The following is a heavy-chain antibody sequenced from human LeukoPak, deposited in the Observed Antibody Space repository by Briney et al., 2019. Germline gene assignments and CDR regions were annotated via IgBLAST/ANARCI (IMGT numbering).Heavy chain of an antibody. Sequence: SETLSLTCTVSGGSISSGGYYWSWIRQHPGKGLEWIGYIYYSGSTYYNPSLKSRVTISVDTPKNRFSLKLSSVTAADTAVYYCARGIAVAGTDYWGQGTLVTVSS. J-gene: IGHJ4*02. CDR2: IYYSGST. V-gene: IGHV4-31*03. D-gene: IGHD6-19*01. CDR3: ARGIAVAGTDY. CDR1: GGSISSGGYY.